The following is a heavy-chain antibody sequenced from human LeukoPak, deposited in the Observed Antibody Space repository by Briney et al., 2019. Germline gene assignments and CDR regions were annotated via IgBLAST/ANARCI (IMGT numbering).Heavy chain of an antibody. V-gene: IGHV3-30*03. J-gene: IGHJ4*02. D-gene: IGHD3/OR15-3a*01. CDR1: GFTFSSNG. CDR3: ARDLRKSADYYFDY. CDR2: ISFDGRDK. Sequence: GGSLRLSCAASGFTFSSNGIHWVRQAPGKGLEWVAVISFDGRDKHHADSVKGRFTISRDNSKNMLYLQMSSLRVEDTAMYYCARDLRKSADYYFDYWGQGTLVTVSS.